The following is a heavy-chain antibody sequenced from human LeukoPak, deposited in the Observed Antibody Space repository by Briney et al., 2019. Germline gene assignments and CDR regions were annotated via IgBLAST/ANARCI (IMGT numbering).Heavy chain of an antibody. CDR3: TGYSAGWSSGGGY. D-gene: IGHD6-19*01. Sequence: SETLSLTCTVSGGSISSLTYYWGWIRQPPGKGLEWIVSIYYSGTTYYSPSLKSRVAISVNRSNNQFSLRLSSVTAADTAVYFCTGYSAGWSSGGGYWGQGTVVTVSS. J-gene: IGHJ4*02. V-gene: IGHV4-39*01. CDR1: GGSISSLTYY. CDR2: IYYSGTT.